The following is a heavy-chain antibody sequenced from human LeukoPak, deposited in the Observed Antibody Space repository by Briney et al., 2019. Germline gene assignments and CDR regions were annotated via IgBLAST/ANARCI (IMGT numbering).Heavy chain of an antibody. CDR2: IKQDGSEK. V-gene: IGHV3-7*01. J-gene: IGHJ4*02. Sequence: ETLSLTCTVSGGSISSYYWSWVRQAPGKGLEWVANIKQDGSEKYYVDSVKGRFTISRDNAKNSLYLQMNSLRAEDTAVYYCARDVEMASLDYWGQGTLVTVSS. D-gene: IGHD5-24*01. CDR1: GGSISSYY. CDR3: ARDVEMASLDY.